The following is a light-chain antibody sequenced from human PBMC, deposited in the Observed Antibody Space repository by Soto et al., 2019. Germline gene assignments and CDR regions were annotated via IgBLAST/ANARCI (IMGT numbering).Light chain of an antibody. J-gene: IGKJ1*01. CDR2: GAS. Sequence: EIVMTQSPATLSVSPGERATLSCRASQSVSSNLAWYQQKPGQAPRLLIYGASTRATGIPARFSGSGSGTEFTLTISSLQSEDFAVYYCQLYGSSPWTFGEGNKV. V-gene: IGKV3-15*01. CDR1: QSVSSN. CDR3: QLYGSSPWT.